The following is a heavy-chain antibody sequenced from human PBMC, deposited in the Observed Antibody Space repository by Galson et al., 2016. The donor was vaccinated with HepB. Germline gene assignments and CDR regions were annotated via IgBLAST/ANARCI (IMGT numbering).Heavy chain of an antibody. J-gene: IGHJ4*02. CDR3: ARPRDYGFDN. D-gene: IGHD4-17*01. CDR1: GGSISSSAY. Sequence: LSLTCAVSGGSISSSAYWGWIRQPPGKGLEWIANIHYSGSIDYKSSLKSRVTISLDKFKNQFSLKLNSVTAADTAFYYCARPRDYGFDNWGQGTLVIVSS. CDR2: IHYSGSI. V-gene: IGHV4-39*01.